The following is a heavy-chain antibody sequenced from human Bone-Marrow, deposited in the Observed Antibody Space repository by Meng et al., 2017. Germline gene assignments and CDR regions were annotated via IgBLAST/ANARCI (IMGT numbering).Heavy chain of an antibody. CDR1: GFTFSTYS. J-gene: IGHJ4*01. Sequence: QVQLVASGGGVVQPGRSLRLSCAASGFTFSTYSMHWVRQAPGKGLEWVAVISSDGSNTYYADSVKGRFTISRDNSKNTLSLQMSSLRAEDTAVYSCAREDSSWPLFDYWGQGTLVTVSS. V-gene: IGHV3-30-3*01. D-gene: IGHD6-13*01. CDR3: AREDSSWPLFDY. CDR2: ISSDGSNT.